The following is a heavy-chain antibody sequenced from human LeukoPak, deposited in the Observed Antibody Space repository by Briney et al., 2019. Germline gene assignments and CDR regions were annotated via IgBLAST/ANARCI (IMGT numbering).Heavy chain of an antibody. CDR2: IYSGGST. Sequence: PGGSLRLSCAASGFTFSSYAMSWVRQAPGKGLEWVSVIYSGGSTYYADSVKGRFTISRDNSKNTLYLQMNSLRAEDTAVYYCAREGLLAGTRAFDIWGQGTMVTVSS. V-gene: IGHV3-53*01. J-gene: IGHJ3*02. CDR3: AREGLLAGTRAFDI. D-gene: IGHD6-19*01. CDR1: GFTFSSYA.